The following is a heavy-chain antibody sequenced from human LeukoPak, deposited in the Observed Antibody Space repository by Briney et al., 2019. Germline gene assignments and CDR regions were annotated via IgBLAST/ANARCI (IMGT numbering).Heavy chain of an antibody. J-gene: IGHJ6*02. CDR3: ATCDYYYGMDV. V-gene: IGHV3-7*01. Sequence: PGGSLRLSCAASGFTFSSYWMSGVRQAPGKGLEWVANIKQDGSEKYYVDSVKGRFTISRDNAKNSLYLQMNSLRAEDTAVYYCATCDYYYGMDVWGQGTTVTVSS. CDR1: GFTFSSYW. CDR2: IKQDGSEK.